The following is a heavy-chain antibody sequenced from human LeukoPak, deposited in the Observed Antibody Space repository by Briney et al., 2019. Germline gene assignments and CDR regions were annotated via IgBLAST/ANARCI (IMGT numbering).Heavy chain of an antibody. V-gene: IGHV4-39*01. CDR2: IYYSGST. D-gene: IGHD2-15*01. CDR3: ASPVVAATVGAFDI. Sequence: SETLSLTCTVSGGSISSSSYYWGWIRQPPGKGLEWIGSIYYSGSTYYNPSLKSRVTISVDTSKNQFSLKLSSVTAADTAVYYCASPVVAATVGAFDIWGQGTMVTVSS. CDR1: GGSISSSSYY. J-gene: IGHJ3*02.